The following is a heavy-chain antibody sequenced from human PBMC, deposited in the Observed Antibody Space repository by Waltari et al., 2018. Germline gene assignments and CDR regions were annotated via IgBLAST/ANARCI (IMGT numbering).Heavy chain of an antibody. CDR1: GYTFTGYY. D-gene: IGHD3-3*01. CDR2: INPNSGGT. J-gene: IGHJ4*02. V-gene: IGHV1-2*06. CDR3: ARAPITIFGVVTRLFDY. Sequence: QVQLVQSGAEVKKPGASVKVSCKASGYTFTGYYMHWVRQAPGQGLEWMGRINPNSGGTNYAQKFQGRVTMTRDTSISTAYMELSRLRSDDTAVYYCARAPITIFGVVTRLFDYWGQGTLVTVSS.